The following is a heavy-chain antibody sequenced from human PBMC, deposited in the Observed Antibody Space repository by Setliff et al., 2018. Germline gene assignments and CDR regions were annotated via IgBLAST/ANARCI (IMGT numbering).Heavy chain of an antibody. D-gene: IGHD2-8*02. CDR2: IYYGGST. Sequence: PSETLSLTCTVSGGSISSHYWSWIRQPPGKGLEWIGSIYYGGSTNYNPSLNSRVAISVDTSENQFSLKLSSVTAADTALYYCTVYNTGSSKDHYWGQGTPVTVSS. J-gene: IGHJ4*02. CDR3: TVYNTGSSKDHY. CDR1: GGSISSHY. V-gene: IGHV4-59*11.